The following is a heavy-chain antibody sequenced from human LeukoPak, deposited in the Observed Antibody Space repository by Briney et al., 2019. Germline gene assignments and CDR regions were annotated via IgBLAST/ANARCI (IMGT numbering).Heavy chain of an antibody. CDR2: ISYDGSNK. J-gene: IGHJ4*02. CDR1: GFTFSSYA. V-gene: IGHV3-30*04. D-gene: IGHD3-3*01. CDR3: ARETEYYDFWSGYRYYFDY. Sequence: GGSLRLSCAASGFTFSSYAMHWVRQAPGKGLEWVAVISYDGSNKYYADSVKGRFTISRDNSKNTLYLQMNSLRAEDTAVYYCARETEYYDFWSGYRYYFDYWGQGTLVTVSS.